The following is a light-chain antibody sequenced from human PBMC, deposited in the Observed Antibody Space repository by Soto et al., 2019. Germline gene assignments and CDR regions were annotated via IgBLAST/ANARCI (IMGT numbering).Light chain of an antibody. V-gene: IGKV3-20*01. J-gene: IGKJ1*01. CDR1: RSVSNY. Sequence: EIVLTQSPGTLSLSPGERATLSCRASRSVSNYLAWYQRKPGQAPRLLIYGASSRATGIPDRFSGSGSGTDFTLTISRLEPEDFAVYYCHQYGGSPQTFGQGTKVEIK. CDR3: HQYGGSPQT. CDR2: GAS.